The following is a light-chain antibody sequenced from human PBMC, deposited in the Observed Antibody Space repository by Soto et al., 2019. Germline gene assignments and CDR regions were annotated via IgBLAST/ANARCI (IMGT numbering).Light chain of an antibody. V-gene: IGKV3-20*01. CDR3: QQYGSSPRT. J-gene: IGKJ1*01. Sequence: EIVLTQSPATLSVSPGEGVTLSCRASQTFPSRIAWYQQKPGQAPRLLIYGASSRATGIPDRFSGSGSGTDFTLTISRLEPEDFAVYYCQQYGSSPRTFGQGTKVDIK. CDR2: GAS. CDR1: QTFPSR.